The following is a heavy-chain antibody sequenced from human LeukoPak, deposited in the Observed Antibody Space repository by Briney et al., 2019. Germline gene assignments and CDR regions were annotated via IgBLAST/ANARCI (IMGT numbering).Heavy chain of an antibody. J-gene: IGHJ4*02. D-gene: IGHD1-14*01. Sequence: SETLSLTCTVSGGSISSSSYYWGWLRQPPGTGLEWLGSIYYSGSTYYNPSLKSRVTISVDTSKNQFSLKLSSVTAADTAVYSCARHEKVSAEQYYFDYWGQGTLVTVSS. CDR3: ARHEKVSAEQYYFDY. CDR2: IYYSGST. CDR1: GGSISSSSYY. V-gene: IGHV4-39*01.